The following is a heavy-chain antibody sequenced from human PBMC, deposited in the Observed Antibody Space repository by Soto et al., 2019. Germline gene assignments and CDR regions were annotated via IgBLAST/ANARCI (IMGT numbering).Heavy chain of an antibody. J-gene: IGHJ5*02. CDR1: GFTFSNYA. CDR2: ISGGGGST. CDR3: AKEWRTMTTVDS. V-gene: IGHV3-23*01. Sequence: EVQLLESGGGLVQPGESLRLSCAASGFTFSNYAMSWVRQAPGKGLEWVSSISGGGGSTYLADSVKGRFTISRDNSKSTVFLQINSLRVEDTAVYFCAKEWRTMTTVDSWGQGTLVTVSS. D-gene: IGHD4-17*01.